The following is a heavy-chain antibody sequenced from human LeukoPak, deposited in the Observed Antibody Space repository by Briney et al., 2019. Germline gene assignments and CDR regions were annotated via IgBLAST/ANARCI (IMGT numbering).Heavy chain of an antibody. D-gene: IGHD6-13*01. J-gene: IGHJ5*02. Sequence: PGGSLRLSCAASGFTFDDYAMHWVRQAPGKGLEWVSGISWNSGSIGYADSVKGRFTISRDNSKNTLYLQMNSLRAEDTAVYYCAKASGSSSWYAWFDPWGQGTLVTVSS. V-gene: IGHV3-9*01. CDR3: AKASGSSSWYAWFDP. CDR1: GFTFDDYA. CDR2: ISWNSGSI.